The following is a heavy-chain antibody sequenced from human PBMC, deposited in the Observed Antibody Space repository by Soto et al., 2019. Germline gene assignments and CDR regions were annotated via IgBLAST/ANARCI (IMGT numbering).Heavy chain of an antibody. Sequence: QVQLQESGPGLVKPSETLSLTCTVSGGSISRYYWSWIRQPPGKGLQWIGYIYYSGSTNYNPSLTWRATLSVDTSTNRFPLRLSSVTAAAPAVYYWAGGGVATMGGFDFWGQGTLVTVSS. V-gene: IGHV4-59*01. J-gene: IGHJ4*02. CDR3: AGGGVATMGGFDF. D-gene: IGHD5-12*01. CDR2: IYYSGST. CDR1: GGSISRYY.